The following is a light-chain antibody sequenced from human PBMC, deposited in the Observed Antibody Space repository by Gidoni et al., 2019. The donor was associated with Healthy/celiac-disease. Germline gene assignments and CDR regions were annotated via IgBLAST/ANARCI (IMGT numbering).Light chain of an antibody. CDR2: DVS. CDR1: SSDVGGYNY. V-gene: IGLV2-14*03. CDR3: SSYTSSSTRV. J-gene: IGLJ1*01. Sequence: QSALTQPASVSGSPGQSINIPCTGTSSDVGGYNYVSWYQPHPGKATKLMIYDVSNRPSGVSKRFSGSKSGNTASLTISGLQAEDEADYYCSSYTSSSTRVFGTGTKVTVL.